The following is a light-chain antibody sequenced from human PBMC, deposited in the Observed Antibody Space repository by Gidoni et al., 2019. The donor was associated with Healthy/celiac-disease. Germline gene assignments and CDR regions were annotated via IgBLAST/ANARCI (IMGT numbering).Light chain of an antibody. Sequence: EIVLPQSPGTLSLSPGERATLSCSASQSVSSSYLAWYQQKPGQAPRLLIYGASSRATGIPDRFSGSGSGTDFTLTISRLEPEDFAVYYCQQYGSSPFTFGPGTKVDIK. V-gene: IGKV3-20*01. CDR2: GAS. CDR3: QQYGSSPFT. J-gene: IGKJ3*01. CDR1: QSVSSSY.